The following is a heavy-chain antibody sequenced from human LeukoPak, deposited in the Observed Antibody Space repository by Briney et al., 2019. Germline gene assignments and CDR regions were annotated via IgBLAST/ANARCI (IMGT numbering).Heavy chain of an antibody. CDR1: GFSFSAYA. CDR3: ARVRWSSAFDY. V-gene: IGHV3-64*01. J-gene: IGHJ4*02. D-gene: IGHD1-26*01. CDR2: ITSNGGST. Sequence: GGSLRLSCAASGFSFSAYAMHWVRQAPGKGLEYVAAITSNGGSTYYASSVKGRFTISRDNSKNTLYLQMGSLRAEDMAVYYCARVRWSSAFDYWGQGTLVTVSS.